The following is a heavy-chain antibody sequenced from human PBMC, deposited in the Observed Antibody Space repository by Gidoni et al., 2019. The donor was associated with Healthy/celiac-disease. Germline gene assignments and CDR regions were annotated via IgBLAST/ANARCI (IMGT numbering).Heavy chain of an antibody. V-gene: IGHV3-48*02. CDR2: ISSSSSTI. Sequence: EVQLVESGGGLVQPGGSLRLSCAASGFTFSSYSMNWVRQAPGKGLEWVSYISSSSSTIYYADSVKGRFTISRDNAKNSLYLQMNSLRDEDTAVYYCARAKWTGTTPGFDYWGQGTLVTVSS. J-gene: IGHJ4*02. CDR3: ARAKWTGTTPGFDY. CDR1: GFTFSSYS. D-gene: IGHD1-1*01.